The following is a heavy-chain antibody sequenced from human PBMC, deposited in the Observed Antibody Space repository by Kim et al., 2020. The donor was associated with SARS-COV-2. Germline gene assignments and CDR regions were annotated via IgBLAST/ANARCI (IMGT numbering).Heavy chain of an antibody. CDR3: ARRSGSAFDI. CDR2: SN. Sequence: SNNYNPSLKSRVTISVDTSKNQFSLKLSFVTAADAAVYYCARRSGSAFDIWGQGTMGTVSS. V-gene: IGHV4-61*07. D-gene: IGHD5-12*01. J-gene: IGHJ3*02.